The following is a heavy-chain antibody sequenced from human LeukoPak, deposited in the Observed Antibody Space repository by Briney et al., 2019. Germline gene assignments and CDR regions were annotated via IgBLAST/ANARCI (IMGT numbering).Heavy chain of an antibody. CDR2: IRSKANSYAT. J-gene: IGHJ4*02. D-gene: IGHD3-3*01. Sequence: GGSLRLSCAASGFTFSGSAMHWVRQASGKGLEWVGRIRSKANSYATAYAASVKGRFTISRDDSKNTAYLQMNSLKTEDTAVYYCTSQNYPDFWSGYYGSVQDRWGQGTLVTVSS. V-gene: IGHV3-73*01. CDR1: GFTFSGSA. CDR3: TSQNYPDFWSGYYGSVQDR.